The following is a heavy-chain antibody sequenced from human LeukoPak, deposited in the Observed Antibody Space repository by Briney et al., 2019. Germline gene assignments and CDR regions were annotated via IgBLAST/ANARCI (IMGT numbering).Heavy chain of an antibody. D-gene: IGHD2-15*01. V-gene: IGHV3-30-3*01. CDR2: ISYDGSNK. J-gene: IGHJ4*02. Sequence: GRSLRLSCAASGFTFSSYAMHWVRQAPGKGLEWVAVISYDGSNKYHADSVKGRFTISRDNSKNTLYLQMNSLRAEDTAVYYCASPPATNLDYWGQGTLVTVSS. CDR1: GFTFSSYA. CDR3: ASPPATNLDY.